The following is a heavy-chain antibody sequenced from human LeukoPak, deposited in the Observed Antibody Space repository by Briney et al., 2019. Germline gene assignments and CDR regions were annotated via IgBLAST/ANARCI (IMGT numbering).Heavy chain of an antibody. Sequence: GGSLRLSCAASGFTFSSFWMHWVRQAPGKGLEWVSRINDDGRSTSYADSVKGRFIVSRDSAKNTLYLQMTSLRAEDTAVYFCARAYCGADCYSRAMDYWGQGTLVTVSS. CDR3: ARAYCGADCYSRAMDY. CDR1: GFTFSSFW. CDR2: INDDGRST. D-gene: IGHD2-21*02. V-gene: IGHV3-74*01. J-gene: IGHJ4*02.